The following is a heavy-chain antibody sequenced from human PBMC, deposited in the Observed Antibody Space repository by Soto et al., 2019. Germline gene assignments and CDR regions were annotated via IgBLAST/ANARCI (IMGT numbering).Heavy chain of an antibody. CDR1: GFTFSSYS. Sequence: EVQLVESGGGLVKPGGSLRLSCAASGFTFSSYSMNWVRQAPGKGLEWVSSISSSSSYIYYADSVKGRFTISRDNAKNSLYLQMNSLRAEDSAVYYCARDLSAADTNYFDYWGQGTPVTVSS. CDR3: ARDLSAADTNYFDY. V-gene: IGHV3-21*01. D-gene: IGHD6-13*01. CDR2: ISSSSSYI. J-gene: IGHJ4*02.